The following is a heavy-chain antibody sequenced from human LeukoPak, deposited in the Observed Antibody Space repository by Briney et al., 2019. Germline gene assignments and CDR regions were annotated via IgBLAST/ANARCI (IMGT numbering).Heavy chain of an antibody. CDR3: ARDPTVTPGLDY. Sequence: ASVKVSCKASGYTFTGYYMHWVRQAPGQGLEWMGWINPNSGGTNYAQKFQGRVTMTRDTSISTAYMELSRLRSDDTAVYYCARDPTVTPGLDYWGQGTLVTVSS. CDR2: INPNSGGT. J-gene: IGHJ4*02. D-gene: IGHD4-11*01. V-gene: IGHV1-2*02. CDR1: GYTFTGYY.